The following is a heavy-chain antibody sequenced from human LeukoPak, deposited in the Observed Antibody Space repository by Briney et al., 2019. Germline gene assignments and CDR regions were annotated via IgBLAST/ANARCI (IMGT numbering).Heavy chain of an antibody. CDR3: ARRGSSGVPYYYYGMDV. V-gene: IGHV5-51*01. CDR2: IYPGDSDT. D-gene: IGHD3-10*01. J-gene: IGHJ6*02. Sequence: RTGESLKISCKGSGYSFTSHWIGWVRQMPGKGLEWMGMIYPGDSDTRYSPSFQGQVTISADKSISTAYLQWSSLKASDTAMYYCARRGSSGVPYYYYGMDVWGQGTTVTVSS. CDR1: GYSFTSHW.